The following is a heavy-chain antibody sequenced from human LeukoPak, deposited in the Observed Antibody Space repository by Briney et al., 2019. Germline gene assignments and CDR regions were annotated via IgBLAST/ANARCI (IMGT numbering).Heavy chain of an antibody. Sequence: PGGCLRPSCAASGFVFSSYWMHWVRQAPGKGLVWVSRICTDGSYTNYADSVKSRFTISRDNAKNTLSLHMNSLRAEDMAVYYCARGDGESLDHWGQGTLVTVSS. CDR2: ICTDGSYT. D-gene: IGHD2-21*01. J-gene: IGHJ4*02. CDR1: GFVFSSYW. CDR3: ARGDGESLDH. V-gene: IGHV3-74*01.